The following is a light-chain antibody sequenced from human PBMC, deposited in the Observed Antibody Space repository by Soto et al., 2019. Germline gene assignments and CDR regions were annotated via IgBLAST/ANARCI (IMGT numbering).Light chain of an antibody. J-gene: IGLJ2*01. V-gene: IGLV2-14*03. Sequence: QSALTQPASVSGSPGQSITISCTGTSSDIGGYNYVCWYQQYPGKAPKLIIHDVTNRPSGVSNRFSASKSGNTASLSISGLQAEDEADYYCSSYTSSSTVLFGGGTKVTVL. CDR1: SSDIGGYNY. CDR3: SSYTSSSTVL. CDR2: DVT.